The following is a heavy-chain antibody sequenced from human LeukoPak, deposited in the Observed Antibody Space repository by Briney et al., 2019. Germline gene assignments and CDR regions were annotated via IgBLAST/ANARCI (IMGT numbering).Heavy chain of an antibody. D-gene: IGHD6-19*01. J-gene: IGHJ5*02. CDR1: GFTFSSYA. V-gene: IGHV3-33*01. CDR3: ARGWAVAGNPNWFDP. CDR2: IWHDGSEK. Sequence: PGGSLRLSCAASGFTFSSYAMHWVRQAPGKGLEWVAVIWHDGSEKYYEDSVKGRFTISRDNSKNTLYPQMNSLRAEDTAVYYCARGWAVAGNPNWFDPWGQGTLVTVSS.